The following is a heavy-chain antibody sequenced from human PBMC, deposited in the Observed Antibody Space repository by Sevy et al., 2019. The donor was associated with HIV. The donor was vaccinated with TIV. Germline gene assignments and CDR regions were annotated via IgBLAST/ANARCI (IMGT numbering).Heavy chain of an antibody. CDR3: ARCPPDGSYDYFDY. D-gene: IGHD1-26*01. V-gene: IGHV3-21*06. Sequence: GESLKISCAASGFTFSSFNMNWVRQAPGKGLEWVSSISGLSNYIYYAESLKGRFIISRDNAKNTLYLQMNSLRADDTAVYYCARCPPDGSYDYFDYWGQGTLVTVSS. CDR2: ISGLSNYI. J-gene: IGHJ4*02. CDR1: GFTFSSFN.